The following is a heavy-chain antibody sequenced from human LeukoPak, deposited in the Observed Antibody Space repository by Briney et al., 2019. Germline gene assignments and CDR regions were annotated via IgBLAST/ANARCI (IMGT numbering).Heavy chain of an antibody. D-gene: IGHD2-2*01. CDR2: IYYSGST. Sequence: SETLSLTCTVSGGSISSGDYYWSWIRQPPGKGLEWIGYIYYSGSTYYNPSLKSRVTISVDTSKNQFSLKLSSVTAADTAVYYCARDAARYCSSTSCLRWSNWFDPWGQGTLVTVSS. CDR3: ARDAARYCSSTSCLRWSNWFDP. J-gene: IGHJ5*02. CDR1: GGSISSGDYY. V-gene: IGHV4-30-4*08.